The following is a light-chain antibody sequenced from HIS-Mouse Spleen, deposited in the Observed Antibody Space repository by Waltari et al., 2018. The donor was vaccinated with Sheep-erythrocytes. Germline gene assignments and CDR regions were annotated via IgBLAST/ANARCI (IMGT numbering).Light chain of an antibody. V-gene: IGLV2-11*01. CDR1: SSDVGGYNY. J-gene: IGLJ1*01. CDR3: CSYAGSYNHV. CDR2: DVS. Sequence: QSALTQPRPVSGSPGQSVTIPCPGTSSDVGGYNYVSGYHHQQGKAPKLMIYDVSKRPSGVPDRFSGSKSGNTASLTISGLQAEDEADYYCCSYAGSYNHVFATGTKVTVL.